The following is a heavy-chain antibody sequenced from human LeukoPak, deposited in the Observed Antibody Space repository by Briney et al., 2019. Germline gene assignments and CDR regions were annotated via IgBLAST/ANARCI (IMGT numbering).Heavy chain of an antibody. CDR1: GFTFSSSA. J-gene: IGHJ4*02. CDR3: AKQLGYCSDGSCYFPY. V-gene: IGHV3-23*01. CDR2: ITNNGGYT. D-gene: IGHD2-15*01. Sequence: GGPLRLSCAASGFTFSSSAMSWVRKAPGKGLEWASAITNNGGYTYYADSVQGRFTISRDNSKSTLCLQMNSLRAEDTAVYYCAKQLGYCSDGSCYFPYWGQGTLVTVSS.